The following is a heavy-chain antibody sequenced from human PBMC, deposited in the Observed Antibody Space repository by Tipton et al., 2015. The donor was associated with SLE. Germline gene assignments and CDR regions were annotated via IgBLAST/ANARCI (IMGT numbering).Heavy chain of an antibody. CDR1: GGSMSSYY. D-gene: IGHD3-22*01. V-gene: IGHV4-59*08. Sequence: TLSLTCTVFGGSMSSYYWSWIRQPPGKGLEWIGSIYYSGSTVYKPSLKSRVTISVDTSKNQFSLKLSSVTAADTAVYHCARHYYDGSAYKGYFQHWGQGTLVTVSS. J-gene: IGHJ1*01. CDR2: IYYSGST. CDR3: ARHYYDGSAYKGYFQH.